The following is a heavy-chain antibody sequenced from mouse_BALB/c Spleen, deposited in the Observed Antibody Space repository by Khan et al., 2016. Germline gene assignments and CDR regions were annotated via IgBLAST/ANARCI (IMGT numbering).Heavy chain of an antibody. V-gene: IGHV14-1*02. CDR3: AGEISYHTSRGFAY. CDR2: IDPENGHT. D-gene: IGHD2-12*01. CDR1: GFNIKDYY. J-gene: IGHJ3*01. Sequence: IQLVQSGAELVRPGALVKLSCKASGFNIKDYYLHWVKQRPEQGLEWVGWIDPENGHTIYDPKFQGKASMTADTSSNTAYLQLRRLTSEDTAVYYCAGEISYHTSRGFAYWGQGTLVIVSA.